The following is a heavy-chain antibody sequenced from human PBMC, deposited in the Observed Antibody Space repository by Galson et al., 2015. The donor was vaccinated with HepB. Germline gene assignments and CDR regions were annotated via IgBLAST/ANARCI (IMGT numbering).Heavy chain of an antibody. CDR3: ARYNGGSGFDY. V-gene: IGHV3-33*01. CDR1: GFTFSGYG. Sequence: SLRLSCAASGFTFSGYGMHWVRQAPVKGLEWVVVISYDGSNKYYADSVKGRFTISRDNSKNTMYLQMNGLRAEDTAMYYCARYNGGSGFDYWGQGTLVTGSS. CDR2: ISYDGSNK. J-gene: IGHJ4*01. D-gene: IGHD6-19*01.